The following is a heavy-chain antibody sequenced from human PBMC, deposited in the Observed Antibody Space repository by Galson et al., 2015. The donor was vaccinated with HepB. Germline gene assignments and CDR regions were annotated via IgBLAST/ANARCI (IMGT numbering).Heavy chain of an antibody. V-gene: IGHV3-33*01. CDR3: ARAQISMKVGYFDN. CDR2: IWYDGSNK. CDR1: VFTFSSYG. D-gene: IGHD3-22*01. Sequence: SLRLSCAASVFTFSSYGMHWVRQAPGKGLEWVAVIWYDGSNKYYGDSVKGRFTISRDNSKNTLYLQMNSLRVEDTAVYYCARAQISMKVGYFDNWGQGTLVTVSS. J-gene: IGHJ4*02.